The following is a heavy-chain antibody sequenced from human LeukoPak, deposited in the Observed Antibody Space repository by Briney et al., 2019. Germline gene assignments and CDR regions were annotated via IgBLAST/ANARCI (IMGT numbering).Heavy chain of an antibody. J-gene: IGHJ4*02. CDR3: AGYTGTGGYF. CDR2: IYYTGST. CDR1: GGSISPYY. Sequence: SSETLSLTCTVSGGSISPYYWSWIRQPPGKGLEWIGYIYYTGSTNYNPSLKSRVTISVDASKNQVSLKLTSVTAADTAVYYCAGYTGTGGYFWGQGTLVTVSS. D-gene: IGHD2-8*02. V-gene: IGHV4-59*01.